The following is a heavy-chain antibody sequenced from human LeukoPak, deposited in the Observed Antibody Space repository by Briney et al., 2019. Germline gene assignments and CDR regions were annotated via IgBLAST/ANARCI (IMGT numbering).Heavy chain of an antibody. CDR1: GFTFSSYW. CDR3: AREGYSYGYDAFDI. Sequence: SGGSLRLSCAASGFTFSSYWMSWVRQAPGKGLEWVANIKQDGSEKYYVDSVKGRFTISRDNAKNSLYLQMNSLRAEDTAVYYCAREGYSYGYDAFDIWGQGTMVTVSS. D-gene: IGHD5-18*01. J-gene: IGHJ3*02. CDR2: IKQDGSEK. V-gene: IGHV3-7*01.